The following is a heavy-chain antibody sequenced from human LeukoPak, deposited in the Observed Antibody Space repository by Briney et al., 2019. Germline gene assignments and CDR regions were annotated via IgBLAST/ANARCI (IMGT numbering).Heavy chain of an antibody. D-gene: IGHD3-10*01. CDR2: VYYTGST. Sequence: PSETPSLTCSVSGGSITSTSYYWGWIRQPPGEGLEWIGSVYYTGSTYYNPSLRSRVTISVDTSKNQFSLRLSSVTAADTAVFYCARVWYGSSTLGWFDPWGQGTLVTVSS. J-gene: IGHJ5*02. CDR3: ARVWYGSSTLGWFDP. V-gene: IGHV4-39*01. CDR1: GGSITSTSYY.